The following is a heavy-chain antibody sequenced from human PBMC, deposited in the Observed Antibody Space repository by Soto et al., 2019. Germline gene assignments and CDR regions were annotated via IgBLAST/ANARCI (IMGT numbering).Heavy chain of an antibody. CDR1: GFTFSNYG. CDR2: ISYDGSNE. V-gene: IGHV3-30*18. J-gene: IGHJ4*02. Sequence: LRLSCAASGFTFSNYGMHWVRQALGKGLEWVAVISYDGSNEYYVDSVKGRFTISRDNSKNTLYLQMNSLRAEDTAVYYCAKVVHSSTWYRYFDYWGQGTLVTVSS. D-gene: IGHD6-13*01. CDR3: AKVVHSSTWYRYFDY.